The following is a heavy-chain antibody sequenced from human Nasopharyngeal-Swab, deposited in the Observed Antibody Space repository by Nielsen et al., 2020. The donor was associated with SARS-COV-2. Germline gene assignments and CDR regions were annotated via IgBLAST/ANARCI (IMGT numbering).Heavy chain of an antibody. CDR2: IYYTGST. D-gene: IGHD3-3*01. J-gene: IGHJ6*02. CDR3: ARLNYDFGGLYGVDV. CDR1: GGSISSSSYY. Sequence: SETLSLTCTVSGGSISSSSYYWAWIRKPPGKGPEWIGHIYYTGSTHYNPSLRSRVTTSVDTSKNQFSLELRSVTAADTGVYFCARLNYDFGGLYGVDVWGQGTTATVSS. V-gene: IGHV4-39*01.